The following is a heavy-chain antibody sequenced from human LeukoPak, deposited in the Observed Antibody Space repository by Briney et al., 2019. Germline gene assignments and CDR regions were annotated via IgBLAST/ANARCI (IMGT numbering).Heavy chain of an antibody. CDR2: IRYDESNK. D-gene: IGHD6-19*01. CDR1: GFTFDFDNYG. Sequence: PGGSLRLSCVASGFTFDFDNYGMHWVRQAPGKALEWVAFIRYDESNKYYADSVKGRFTISRDNSKNTLYLQMNSLRAEDTAVYYCARSRIQKIAVAAYFDYWGQGTLVTVSS. V-gene: IGHV3-30*02. CDR3: ARSRIQKIAVAAYFDY. J-gene: IGHJ4*02.